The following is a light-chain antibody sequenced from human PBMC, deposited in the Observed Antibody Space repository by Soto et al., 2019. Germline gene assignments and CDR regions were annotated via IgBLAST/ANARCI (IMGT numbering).Light chain of an antibody. CDR3: QSHDSSLHASV. CDR2: GNT. CDR1: SSNIGAGYD. J-gene: IGLJ1*01. Sequence: QSALTKPPSVSGAPGQRVTISCTGSSSNIGAGYDVHWYLQLPGTAPKLLIYGNTNRPSGVPDRFSGSKSGSSASLAITGLQAEDEADYYCQSHDSSLHASVFGTGTKVNVL. V-gene: IGLV1-40*01.